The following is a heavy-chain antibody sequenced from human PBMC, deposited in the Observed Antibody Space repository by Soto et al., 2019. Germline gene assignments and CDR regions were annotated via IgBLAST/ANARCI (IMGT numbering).Heavy chain of an antibody. Sequence: QVQLQQWGAGLLKPSETLSLTCAVYGGSFSGYYWSWIRQPPGKGLEWIGEINHSGSTNYNPSLKRRVTIAVNTSKNQFSLKLSSVTAADTAVYYCARGEAARYYYYYYGMDVWGQGTTVTVSS. CDR3: ARGEAARYYYYYYGMDV. CDR2: INHSGST. V-gene: IGHV4-34*01. D-gene: IGHD6-13*01. CDR1: GGSFSGYY. J-gene: IGHJ6*02.